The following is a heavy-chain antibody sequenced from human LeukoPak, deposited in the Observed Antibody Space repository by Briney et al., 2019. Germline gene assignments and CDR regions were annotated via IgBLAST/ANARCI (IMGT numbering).Heavy chain of an antibody. V-gene: IGHV4-4*02. D-gene: IGHD3-10*01. J-gene: IGHJ4*02. CDR2: MYLGGTT. CDR1: GGSISSLNL. CDR3: ARGPLWSRNFDY. Sequence: SETLSLTCIVSGGSISSLNLWSWLRQPPGKGLEWIGEMYLGGTTNFNPSLKSRVTILIDKSKNQLSLQLTSVTAADTAVYYCARGPLWSRNFDYWGQGTLVTVSS.